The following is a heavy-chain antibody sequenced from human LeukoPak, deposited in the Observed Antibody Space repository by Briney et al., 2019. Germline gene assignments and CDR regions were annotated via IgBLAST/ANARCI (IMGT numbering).Heavy chain of an antibody. Sequence: ASVKVSCKASGYTFTSYDINWVRQATGQGLEWMGWMNPNSGNTSYAQKFQGRVTMTRDTSTSTVYMELSSLRSEDTAVYYCARDGAAAGLDAFDIWGQGTMVTVSS. CDR2: MNPNSGNT. CDR1: GYTFTSYD. D-gene: IGHD6-13*01. CDR3: ARDGAAAGLDAFDI. J-gene: IGHJ3*02. V-gene: IGHV1-8*02.